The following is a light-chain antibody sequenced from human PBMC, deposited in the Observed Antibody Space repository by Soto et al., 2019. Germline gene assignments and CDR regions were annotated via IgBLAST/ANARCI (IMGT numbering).Light chain of an antibody. Sequence: EIVVPQSPAPLSLSPGERATLSCRASQSVSSYLAWYQQKPGQAPRLLIYDASNRATGIPARFSGSGSGTDFTLTISSLEPEDFAVYYCQQRSNWLWTFGQGTKVDIK. V-gene: IGKV3-11*01. CDR2: DAS. CDR1: QSVSSY. J-gene: IGKJ1*01. CDR3: QQRSNWLWT.